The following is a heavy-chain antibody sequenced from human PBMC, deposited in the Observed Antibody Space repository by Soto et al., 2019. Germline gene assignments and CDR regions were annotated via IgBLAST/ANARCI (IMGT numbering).Heavy chain of an antibody. J-gene: IGHJ6*02. Sequence: SETLSLTCTVSGGSISSYYWSWIRQPPGKGLEWIGYVHDSWGSHYNPSLKSRVAISLDTSKSQFSLKLTSVTATDTAVYYCLRQGFGALHGLVDFWGQGTTVTVSS. CDR1: GGSISSYY. V-gene: IGHV4-59*08. CDR2: VHDSWGS. D-gene: IGHD3-10*01. CDR3: LRQGFGALHGLVDF.